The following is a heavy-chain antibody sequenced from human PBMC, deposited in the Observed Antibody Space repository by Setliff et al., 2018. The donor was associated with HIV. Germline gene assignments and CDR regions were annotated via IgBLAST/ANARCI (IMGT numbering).Heavy chain of an antibody. CDR1: GGSISSSSYY. Sequence: SETLSLTCTVSGGSISSSSYYWGWIRQPPGKGLEWIGSIYYSGSTYYNPSLKSRVTISVDTSKNQFSLKLSSVTAADTAVYYCARHVDYFDSSGNDAFDIWGQGTMVNVSS. D-gene: IGHD3-22*01. J-gene: IGHJ3*02. V-gene: IGHV4-39*01. CDR2: IYYSGST. CDR3: ARHVDYFDSSGNDAFDI.